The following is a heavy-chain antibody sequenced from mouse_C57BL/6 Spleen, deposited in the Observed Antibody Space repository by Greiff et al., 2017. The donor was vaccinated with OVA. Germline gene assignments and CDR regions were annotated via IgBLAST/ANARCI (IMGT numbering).Heavy chain of an antibody. J-gene: IGHJ4*01. CDR2: IRPNSGST. Sequence: VQLQQPGAELVKPGASVKLSCKASGYTFTSYGMHWVKQRPGKGLEWIGMIRPNSGSTNYNEKFKSKATLTVDKSSSTTYMKLSSMTSEDSAVYYCARKEMRGGYPYAMDYWGQGTSVTVSS. D-gene: IGHD2-14*01. CDR3: ARKEMRGGYPYAMDY. CDR1: GYTFTSYG. V-gene: IGHV1-64*01.